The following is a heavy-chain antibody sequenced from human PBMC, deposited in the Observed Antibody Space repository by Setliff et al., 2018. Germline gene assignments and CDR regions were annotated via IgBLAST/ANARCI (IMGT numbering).Heavy chain of an antibody. CDR3: ARESVAAVTTTNYYYYIDV. Sequence: SVKVSCKASGGAFSNYGITWVRQAPGQGLEWMGGIIPIFGTTTYAQKFLGRVTITTDESSSTGYMELSSLRSEDTAVYFCARESVAAVTTTNYYYYIDVWGEGTTVTVSS. J-gene: IGHJ6*03. CDR2: IIPIFGTT. V-gene: IGHV1-69*05. D-gene: IGHD4-17*01. CDR1: GGAFSNYG.